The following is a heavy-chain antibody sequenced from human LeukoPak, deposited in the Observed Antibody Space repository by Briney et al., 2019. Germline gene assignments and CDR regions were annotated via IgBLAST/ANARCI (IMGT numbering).Heavy chain of an antibody. D-gene: IGHD5-18*01. J-gene: IGHJ4*02. CDR1: GGSFSGYY. CDR3: ARGPKDTAMVQGLTLGQIDY. V-gene: IGHV4-34*01. CDR2: INHSGST. Sequence: PSETLSLTCAVYGGSFSGYYWSWIRQPPGKGLEWIGEINHSGSTNYNPSLKSRVTISVDTSKNQFSLKLSSVTAADTAVYYCARGPKDTAMVQGLTLGQIDYWGQGTLVTVSS.